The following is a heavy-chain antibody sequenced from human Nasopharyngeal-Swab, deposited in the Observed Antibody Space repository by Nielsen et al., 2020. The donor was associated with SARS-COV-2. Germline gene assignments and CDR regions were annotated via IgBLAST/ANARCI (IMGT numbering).Heavy chain of an antibody. Sequence: SETLSLTCAVSGGSISRYYWSWIRHPAGEGLEWIGYVNYPGSTNYNPSLKSRVTISVDTSKNHLSLRLSSVTAADTAVYFCARQRQYQLLTYSYYYGMDVWGQGTTVTVSS. V-gene: IGHV4-59*08. D-gene: IGHD2-2*01. CDR1: GGSISRYY. J-gene: IGHJ6*02. CDR2: VNYPGST. CDR3: ARQRQYQLLTYSYYYGMDV.